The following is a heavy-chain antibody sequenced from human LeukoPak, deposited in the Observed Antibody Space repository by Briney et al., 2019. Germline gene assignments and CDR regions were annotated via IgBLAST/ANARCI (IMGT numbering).Heavy chain of an antibody. Sequence: PGGSLRLSCAASGFTFGDYPMHWSRQTPGQGLEWVSLINPDGGRSFQADSVRGRFTISRDNRKNSLYLQMNSLRSEDTALYYCAKDMGGSGRNWASNWFDRWGQGSLVTVSS. CDR3: AKDMGGSGRNWASNWFDR. D-gene: IGHD1-26*01. CDR1: GFTFGDYP. V-gene: IGHV3-43*02. J-gene: IGHJ5*02. CDR2: INPDGGRS.